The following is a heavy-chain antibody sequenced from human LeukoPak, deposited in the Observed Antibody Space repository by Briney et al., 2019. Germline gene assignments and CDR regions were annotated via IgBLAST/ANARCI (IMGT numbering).Heavy chain of an antibody. J-gene: IGHJ4*02. V-gene: IGHV4-59*01. CDR3: ARKDYFDY. CDR1: GGSISSYY. CDR2: ISYSGST. Sequence: SETLSLTCTVSGGSISSYYWSWIRQPPGKGLEWIGYISYSGSTNYNPSLKSRVTISVDTSMNQFSLQLSSVTAADTAVYYCARKDYFDYWGQGTLVTVSS.